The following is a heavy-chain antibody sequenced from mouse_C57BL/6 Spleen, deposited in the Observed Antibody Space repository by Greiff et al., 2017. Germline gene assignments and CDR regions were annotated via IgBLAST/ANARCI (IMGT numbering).Heavy chain of an antibody. Sequence: QVQLKQSGPGLVQPSQSLSITCTVSGFSLTSYGVHWVRQSPGKGLEWLGVIWSGGSTDYNAAFISRLSISKDNSKSHVFFKMNSLQADDTAIYYCASTAQATPYYAMDYWGQGTSVTVSS. J-gene: IGHJ4*01. V-gene: IGHV2-2*01. CDR3: ASTAQATPYYAMDY. CDR1: GFSLTSYG. D-gene: IGHD3-2*02. CDR2: IWSGGST.